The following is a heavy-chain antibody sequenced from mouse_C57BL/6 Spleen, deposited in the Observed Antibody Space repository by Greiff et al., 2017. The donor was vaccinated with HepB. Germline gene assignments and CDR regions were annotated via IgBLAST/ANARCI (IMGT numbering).Heavy chain of an antibody. Sequence: VQLQQPGAELVMPGASVKLSCKASGYTFTSYWMPWVKQRPGQGLEWIGEIDPSDSYTNYNQKFKGKSTLTVDKSASTAYMQLSSLTSEDSAVYYCAREWAVGRGGGYFDYWGQGTTLTVSS. D-gene: IGHD3-3*01. J-gene: IGHJ2*01. CDR3: AREWAVGRGGGYFDY. CDR2: IDPSDSYT. CDR1: GYTFTSYW. V-gene: IGHV1-69*01.